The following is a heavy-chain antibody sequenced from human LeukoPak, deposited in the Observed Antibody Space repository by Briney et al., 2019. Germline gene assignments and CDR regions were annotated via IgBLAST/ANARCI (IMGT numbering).Heavy chain of an antibody. CDR1: GFTFSNYA. D-gene: IGHD2-2*01. Sequence: PGGSLRLSCAASGFTFSNYAMNWVRQAPGKGLEWVSSINDSCGSTYYADSVKGRFTISRDNSKNTLFLQMNSLRAEDTALYYCAKGYCSSTSCYEGGPGWFDPWGQETLVTVSS. CDR3: AKGYCSSTSCYEGGPGWFDP. J-gene: IGHJ5*02. CDR2: INDSCGST. V-gene: IGHV3-23*01.